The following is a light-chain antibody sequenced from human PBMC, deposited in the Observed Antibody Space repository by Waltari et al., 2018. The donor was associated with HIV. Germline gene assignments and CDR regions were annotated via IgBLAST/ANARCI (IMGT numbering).Light chain of an antibody. Sequence: QSALTQPPSASGSPGQSVTISCTGTSSDVGRSDYVAWYQQHPGKAPKLLIFEVHKRPSGVPDRFSGSKSGNTASLTVSGLQAEDEAEYSCSSYAGINPVVFGGGTKLTVL. V-gene: IGLV2-8*01. J-gene: IGLJ2*01. CDR1: SSDVGRSDY. CDR2: EVH. CDR3: SSYAGINPVV.